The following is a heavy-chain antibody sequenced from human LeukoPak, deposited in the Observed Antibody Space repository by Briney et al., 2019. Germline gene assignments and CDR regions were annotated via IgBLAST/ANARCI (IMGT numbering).Heavy chain of an antibody. Sequence: GASVKVSCKTSGYTFINYGINWVRQAPGQGLEWMGWISTHNGKTHYAQNFQDRITMTTDTSTSTAYLELRSLRSDDTTVYFCARQYCITTDCSLIQTYFDYWGQGTLVTVSS. J-gene: IGHJ4*02. CDR3: ARQYCITTDCSLIQTYFDY. D-gene: IGHD3-10*01. CDR2: ISTHNGKT. V-gene: IGHV1-18*01. CDR1: GYTFINYG.